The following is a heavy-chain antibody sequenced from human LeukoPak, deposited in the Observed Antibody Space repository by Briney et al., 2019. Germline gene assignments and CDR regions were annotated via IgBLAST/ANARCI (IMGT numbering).Heavy chain of an antibody. CDR1: GGSFSGYY. J-gene: IGHJ4*02. CDR2: INHSGST. V-gene: IGHV4-34*01. Sequence: SETLSLTCAVYGGSFSGYYWSWIRQPPGKGLEWIGEINHSGSTNYNPSLMSRVTISVDTSKNQFSLKLSSVTAADTAVYYCASLSRRYSYGAYYFDYWGQGTLVTVSS. CDR3: ASLSRRYSYGAYYFDY. D-gene: IGHD5-18*01.